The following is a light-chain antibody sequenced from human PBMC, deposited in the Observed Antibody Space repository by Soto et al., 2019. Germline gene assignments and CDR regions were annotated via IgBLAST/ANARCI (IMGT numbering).Light chain of an antibody. CDR1: QSVSSSY. Sequence: EIVLTQSPGTLSLSPGERATLSCRASQSVSSSYLAWYQQKPGRAPRLLSYAASSRATGIPDRFSGSGSGTDFTRTISRLEPDDFAVYYCQQYGNSPRTFGQGTRVEIK. V-gene: IGKV3-20*01. CDR3: QQYGNSPRT. J-gene: IGKJ1*01. CDR2: AAS.